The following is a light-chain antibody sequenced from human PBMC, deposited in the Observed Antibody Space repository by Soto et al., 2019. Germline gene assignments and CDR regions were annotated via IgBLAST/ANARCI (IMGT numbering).Light chain of an antibody. CDR3: QHRTNWPRT. Sequence: EVVLTQSPVTLSLSPGERATLSCRASQSVGTFLAWYQQKPGQAPRLIIYDTSTRATGIPARFSGTGSGTDFALTISSLEPEDFAVYFCQHRTNWPRTFGQGTKLDIK. CDR1: QSVGTF. V-gene: IGKV3-11*01. CDR2: DTS. J-gene: IGKJ2*01.